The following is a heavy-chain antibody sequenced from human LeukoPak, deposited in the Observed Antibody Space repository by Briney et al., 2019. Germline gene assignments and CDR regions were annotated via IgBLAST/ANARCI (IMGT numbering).Heavy chain of an antibody. J-gene: IGHJ4*02. CDR2: ISGSGGST. D-gene: IGHD1-26*01. V-gene: IGHV3-23*01. CDR1: GFTFSSYA. Sequence: GGSLRLSCAASGFTFSSYAMSWVRQAPGKGLEWVSSISGSGGSTYYADSVKGRFTIYRDNTKNSLYLQMNSLRAEDTAVYYCAKTTWELPDYWGQGTLVTVSS. CDR3: AKTTWELPDY.